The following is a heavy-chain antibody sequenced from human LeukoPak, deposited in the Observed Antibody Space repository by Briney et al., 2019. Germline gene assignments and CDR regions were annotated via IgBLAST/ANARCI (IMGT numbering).Heavy chain of an antibody. CDR2: SHPSGNS. Sequence: PSGTLSLTCTVSGGSNTSYYWSWIRQPPGKGLEWIGYSHPSGNSNYSPSLKSRVTISIDTSRNQFSLKLSSVTAADTAVYYCARKAPKKAWFDPWGQGTLVTVSS. J-gene: IGHJ5*02. CDR3: ARKAPKKAWFDP. CDR1: GGSNTSYY. V-gene: IGHV4-4*09.